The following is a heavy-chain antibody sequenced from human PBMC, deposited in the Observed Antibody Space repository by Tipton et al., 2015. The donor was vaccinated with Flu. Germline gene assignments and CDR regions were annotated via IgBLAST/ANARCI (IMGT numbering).Heavy chain of an antibody. Sequence: QSGAEVKKPGSSVKVSCKASGGTSSNYVISWVRQAPGQGLEWMGGIIPFYATTNYAQKFQGRVTITADESTSTAFMDLSSLRSEDTAVYYCARGPYYYYNYMDVWGKGTTVTVSS. V-gene: IGHV1-69*01. J-gene: IGHJ6*03. CDR2: IIPFYATT. CDR1: GGTSSNYV. CDR3: ARGPYYYYNYMDV.